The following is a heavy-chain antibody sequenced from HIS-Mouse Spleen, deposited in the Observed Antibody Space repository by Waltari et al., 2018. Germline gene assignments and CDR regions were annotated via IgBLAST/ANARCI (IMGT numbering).Heavy chain of an antibody. CDR2: INPNSGGT. Sequence: QVQLVQSGAEVKKPGASVKVSCKASGYTVTGYYMHWVRQAPGQGLEWMGWINPNSGGTNYAQKFQGRVTMTRDTSISTAYMELSRLRSDDTAVYYCARVGYSGSYYYGMDVWGQGTTVTVSS. J-gene: IGHJ6*02. CDR3: ARVGYSGSYYYGMDV. CDR1: GYTVTGYY. D-gene: IGHD1-26*01. V-gene: IGHV1-2*02.